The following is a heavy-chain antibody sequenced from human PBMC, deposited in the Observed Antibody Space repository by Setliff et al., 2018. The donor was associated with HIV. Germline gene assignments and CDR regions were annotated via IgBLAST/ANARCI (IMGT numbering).Heavy chain of an antibody. V-gene: IGHV5-51*01. Sequence: GESLKISCKGSGYNFTSNWIGWVRQMPGKGLEWMGIIYPGDSDTRYSPSFQGQVTISADKSISTAYLQWTSLKASDTAIYYCARSATYYYDSSGVPYYYYYMDVWGKGTTVTVSS. CDR2: IYPGDSDT. CDR3: ARSATYYYDSSGVPYYYYYMDV. CDR1: GYNFTSNW. J-gene: IGHJ6*03. D-gene: IGHD3-22*01.